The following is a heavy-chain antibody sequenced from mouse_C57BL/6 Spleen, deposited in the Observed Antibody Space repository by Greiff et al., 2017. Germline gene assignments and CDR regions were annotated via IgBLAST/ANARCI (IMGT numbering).Heavy chain of an antibody. CDR3: ARGFTTVVGDWFAY. Sequence: VQLQQSGPGLVQPSPSLSITCTVSGFSLTSYGVHWVRQSPGKGLEWLGVIWSGGSTDYNAAFISRLSISKDNSKSQVFFKMNSLQADDTAIYYCARGFTTVVGDWFAYWGQGTLVTVSA. D-gene: IGHD1-1*01. CDR2: IWSGGST. CDR1: GFSLTSYG. V-gene: IGHV2-2*01. J-gene: IGHJ3*01.